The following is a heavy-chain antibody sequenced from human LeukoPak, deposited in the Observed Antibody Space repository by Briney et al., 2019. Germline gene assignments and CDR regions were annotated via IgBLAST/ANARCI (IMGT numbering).Heavy chain of an antibody. CDR1: GFTFSSYE. V-gene: IGHV3-74*01. Sequence: GGSLRLSCAASGFTFSSYEMNWVRQAPGKGLEWVSRINDDGSATFYADSVKGRFTISRDNAKNTLFLQMSSLRAEDTAVYFCAREILAPGKTHDYWGQGTLVTVSS. CDR3: AREILAPGKTHDY. CDR2: INDDGSAT. J-gene: IGHJ4*02.